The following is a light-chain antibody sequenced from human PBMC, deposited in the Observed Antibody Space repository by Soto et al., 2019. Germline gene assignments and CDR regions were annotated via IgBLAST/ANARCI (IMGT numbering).Light chain of an antibody. CDR1: SSDVGGYDY. Sequence: QSALTQPASMSGSPGQSITISCTGTSSDVGGYDYVSWYQQHPGKVPKVMIYEVSNRPSGVSNRFSGSKSGNTASLTISGLQTEDEADYYCSSYTSNSTLLFGEGTKLTVL. CDR3: SSYTSNSTLL. CDR2: EVS. V-gene: IGLV2-14*01. J-gene: IGLJ3*02.